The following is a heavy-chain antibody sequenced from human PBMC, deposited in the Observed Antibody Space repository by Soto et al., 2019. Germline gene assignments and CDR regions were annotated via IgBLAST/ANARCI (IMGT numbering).Heavy chain of an antibody. CDR3: ERGHIVATILDY. J-gene: IGHJ4*02. CDR2: IDHSGTTI. Sequence: SPRICLASSSFVFNVYEMSWARKTPGKGLEWVSYIDHSGTTIYYADSVKGRFTISRDNAKNSLFLQMNSLRAEDTAVYYCERGHIVATILDYSGQGTRVSV. V-gene: IGHV3-48*03. CDR1: SFVFNVYE. D-gene: IGHD5-12*01.